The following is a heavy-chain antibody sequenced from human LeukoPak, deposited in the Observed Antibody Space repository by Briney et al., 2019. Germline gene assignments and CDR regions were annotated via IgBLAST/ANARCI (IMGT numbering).Heavy chain of an antibody. D-gene: IGHD7-27*01. CDR3: ARDLNWVYFDY. J-gene: IGHJ4*02. CDR2: IYYSGST. CDR1: GGSISSGGYY. Sequence: PSETLSRTCTVSGGSISSGGYYWSWIRQHPGKGLEWIGYIYYSGSTYYNPSLKSRVTISVDTSKNQFSLKLSSVTAADTAVYYCARDLNWVYFDYWGQGTLVTVSS. V-gene: IGHV4-31*03.